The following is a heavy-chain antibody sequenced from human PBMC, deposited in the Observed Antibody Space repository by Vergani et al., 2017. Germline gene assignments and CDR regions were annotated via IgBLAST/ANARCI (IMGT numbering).Heavy chain of an antibody. CDR1: GFTFDDYA. V-gene: IGHV3-9*01. D-gene: IGHD3-3*01. CDR2: ISWNSGSI. J-gene: IGHJ2*01. Sequence: EVQLVESGGGLVQPGRSLRLSCAASGFTFDDYAMHWVRQAPGKGLEWVSGISWNSGSIGYADSVKGRFTISRDNAKNSLYLQMNSLRAEDTALYYCAKDHYDFWSGYPNPSPFDLWGRGTLVTVSS. CDR3: AKDHYDFWSGYPNPSPFDL.